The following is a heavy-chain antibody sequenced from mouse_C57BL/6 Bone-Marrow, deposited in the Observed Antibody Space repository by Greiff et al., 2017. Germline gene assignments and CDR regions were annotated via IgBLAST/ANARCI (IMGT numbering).Heavy chain of an antibody. Sequence: VKLMESGAELMKPGASVKLSCKATGYTFTGYWIEWVKQRPGHGLEWIGEILPGSGSTNYNEKFKGKATFTSDTSSTTAYMQLSSLTSEDSAIYYCARERGRFRRPLYYYAMDDWGQGTSVTVSS. J-gene: IGHJ4*01. D-gene: IGHD2-12*01. CDR1: GYTFTGYW. CDR3: ARERGRFRRPLYYYAMDD. V-gene: IGHV1-9*01. CDR2: ILPGSGST.